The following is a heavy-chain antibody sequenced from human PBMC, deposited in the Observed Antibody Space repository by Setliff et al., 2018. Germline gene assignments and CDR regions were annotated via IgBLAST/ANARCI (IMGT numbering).Heavy chain of an antibody. Sequence: SETLSLTCTVSDDSFTSSRYYWGWIRQAPGSGLEWIGSISYSGSTYYNPSLKSRVTISVDTSNNHFSLKLSSVTAADTAVYYCARHFRSSKVQFLEYLTDYYFDSWGQGTLVTVSS. CDR2: ISYSGST. J-gene: IGHJ4*02. D-gene: IGHD3-3*01. V-gene: IGHV4-39*01. CDR3: ARHFRSSKVQFLEYLTDYYFDS. CDR1: DDSFTSSRYY.